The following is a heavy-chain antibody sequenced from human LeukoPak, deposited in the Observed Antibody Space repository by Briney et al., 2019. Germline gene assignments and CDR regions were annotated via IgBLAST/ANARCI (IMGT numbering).Heavy chain of an antibody. CDR1: GYTFTGYY. J-gene: IGHJ4*02. V-gene: IGHV1-2*02. CDR3: ARVGLRGSYQLSD. Sequence: ASVKVSCKASGYTFTGYYMHWVRQAPGQGLEWMGWINPNSGGTNYAQKFQGRVTMTRDTSISTAYMELSRLRSDDTAVYYCARVGLRGSYQLSDRGQGTLVTVSS. CDR2: INPNSGGT. D-gene: IGHD1-26*01.